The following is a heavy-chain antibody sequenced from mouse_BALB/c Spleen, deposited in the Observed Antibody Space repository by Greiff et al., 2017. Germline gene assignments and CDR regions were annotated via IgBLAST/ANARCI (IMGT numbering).Heavy chain of an antibody. CDR2: ISYDGSN. D-gene: IGHD2-4*01. J-gene: IGHJ3*01. CDR1: GYSITSGYY. CDR3: ANYDWFAY. Sequence: ESVPGLVKPSQSLSLTCSVTGYSITSGYYWNWIRQFPGNKLEWMGYISYDGSNNYNPSLKNRISITRDTSKNQFFLKLNSVTTEDTATYYCANYDWFAYWGQGTLVTVSA. V-gene: IGHV3-6*02.